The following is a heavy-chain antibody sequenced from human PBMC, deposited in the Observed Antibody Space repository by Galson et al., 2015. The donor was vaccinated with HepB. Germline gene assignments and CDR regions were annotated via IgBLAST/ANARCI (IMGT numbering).Heavy chain of an antibody. J-gene: IGHJ6*02. CDR3: ARVSRIAAAGVV. Sequence: SVKVSCKASGYTFTSYAMHWVRQAPGQRLEWMGWINAGNGNTKYSQKFQGRVTITRDTSASTAYMELSSLRSEDTAVYYCARVSRIAAAGVVWGQGTTVTVSS. D-gene: IGHD6-13*01. CDR1: GYTFTSYA. V-gene: IGHV1-3*01. CDR2: INAGNGNT.